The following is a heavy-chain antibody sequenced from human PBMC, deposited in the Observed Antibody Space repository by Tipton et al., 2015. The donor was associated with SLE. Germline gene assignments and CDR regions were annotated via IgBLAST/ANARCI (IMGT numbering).Heavy chain of an antibody. V-gene: IGHV4-39*07. D-gene: IGHD5/OR15-5a*01. J-gene: IGHJ4*02. CDR3: APRVYGGFFDY. CDR2: IHYSGRT. Sequence: TLSLTCSVSGASISSGSYYWGWIRQPPGKGLEWIGSIHYSGRTEYNPSLKSRVTISVDTSKNHFSLKLSSVTAADTAVYYCAPRVYGGFFDYWGQGTLVTVSS. CDR1: GASISSGSYY.